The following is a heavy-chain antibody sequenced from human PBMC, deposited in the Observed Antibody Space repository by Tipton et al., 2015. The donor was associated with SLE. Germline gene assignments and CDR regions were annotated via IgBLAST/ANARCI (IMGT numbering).Heavy chain of an antibody. D-gene: IGHD3-3*01. CDR3: ATEVRFGVVIYLEH. V-gene: IGHV4-39*07. CDR2: MFYSGST. CDR1: GGSISRSNYY. Sequence: TLSLTCTVSGGSISRSNYYLAWIRQPPGKGLEWIGSMFYSGSTYYNPSLKSRVTFSIDTSTNQFSLQLTSVTAADTAVYYCATEVRFGVVIYLEHWGQGTLVTVPS. J-gene: IGHJ4*02.